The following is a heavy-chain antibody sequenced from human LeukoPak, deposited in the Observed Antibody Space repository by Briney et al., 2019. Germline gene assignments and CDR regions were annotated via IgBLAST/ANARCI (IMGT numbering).Heavy chain of an antibody. CDR2: ISYDGSNK. CDR1: GFTFSSYA. CDR3: ARDSIDIVVGVATSVEGYFDY. Sequence: GGSLRLSCAASGFTFSSYAMHWVRQAPGKGLEWVAVISYDGSNKYYADSVKGRFTISRDNSKNTLYLQMNSLRAEDTAVYYCARDSIDIVVGVATSVEGYFDYWGQGTLVTVSS. J-gene: IGHJ4*02. D-gene: IGHD2-15*01. V-gene: IGHV3-30*04.